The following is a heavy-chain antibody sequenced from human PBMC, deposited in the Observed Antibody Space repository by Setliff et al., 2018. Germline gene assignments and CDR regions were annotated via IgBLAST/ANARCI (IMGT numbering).Heavy chain of an antibody. J-gene: IGHJ6*02. CDR2: IIPIFGTS. D-gene: IGHD5-18*01. Sequence: SVKVSCKASGDTFSTYGITWVRQAPGQGLEWMGGIIPIFGTSNYAQKFQGRLTITADESTSTAHMEMSSLRSEDTALYYCARGLWVSYGSYYYYGMDVWGQGTTGTVSS. CDR1: GDTFSTYG. V-gene: IGHV1-69*13. CDR3: ARGLWVSYGSYYYYGMDV.